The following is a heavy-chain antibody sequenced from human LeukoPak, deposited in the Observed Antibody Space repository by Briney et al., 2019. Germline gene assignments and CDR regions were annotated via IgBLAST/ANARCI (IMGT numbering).Heavy chain of an antibody. D-gene: IGHD3-10*01. CDR3: ARRPNYGLYYFDT. J-gene: IGHJ4*01. CDR1: EYSFTKYW. Sequence: GESLKISCKGSEYSFTKYWIGWVRQMPGKGLEWMGIINPGDSHTRHSPPFQGQVTISVDKSISTAYLQLNSLKASDTAMYFCARRPNYGLYYFDTWGQGTLVTVSS. CDR2: INPGDSHT. V-gene: IGHV5-51*01.